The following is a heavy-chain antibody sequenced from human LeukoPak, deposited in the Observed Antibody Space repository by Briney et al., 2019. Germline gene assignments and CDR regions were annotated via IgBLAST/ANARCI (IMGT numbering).Heavy chain of an antibody. CDR2: IIPIFGTA. Sequence: GASVKVSCKASGGTFSSYAISWVRQAPGQGLEWMGGIIPIFGTANYAQKFQGRVTFTADESTSTAYMELSSLRSEDTALYYCARKLRLGGNWFDPWGQGTLVTVSS. D-gene: IGHD1-26*01. V-gene: IGHV1-69*13. J-gene: IGHJ5*02. CDR3: ARKLRLGGNWFDP. CDR1: GGTFSSYA.